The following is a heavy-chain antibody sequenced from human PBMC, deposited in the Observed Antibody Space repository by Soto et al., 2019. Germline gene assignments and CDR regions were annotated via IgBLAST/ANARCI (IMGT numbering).Heavy chain of an antibody. J-gene: IGHJ6*02. D-gene: IGHD4-17*01. Sequence: PSATLSLTCLVSGFPISSPYSWGWIRQPPGKGLEWIGSISHTGTTSYSPSLTSRVSISVDTSKNQVSLKLTSVTAADTAVYFCARVTMVIRDSDHFGVDVWGHGTTVTVSS. V-gene: IGHV4-38-2*02. CDR3: ARVTMVIRDSDHFGVDV. CDR1: GFPISSPYS. CDR2: ISHTGTT.